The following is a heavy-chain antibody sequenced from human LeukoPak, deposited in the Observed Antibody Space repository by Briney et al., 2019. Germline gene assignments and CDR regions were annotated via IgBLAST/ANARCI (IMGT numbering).Heavy chain of an antibody. Sequence: GGSLRLSCAASGFTFSSYAMSWVRQAPGKGLEWVSAISVSGGSTYYADSLKGRFTISRDNSKNTLHLQMNSLRAEDTAVYYCAKRRSGSYYDAFNIWGQGTMVTVSS. CDR2: ISVSGGST. D-gene: IGHD1-26*01. V-gene: IGHV3-23*01. CDR1: GFTFSSYA. J-gene: IGHJ3*02. CDR3: AKRRSGSYYDAFNI.